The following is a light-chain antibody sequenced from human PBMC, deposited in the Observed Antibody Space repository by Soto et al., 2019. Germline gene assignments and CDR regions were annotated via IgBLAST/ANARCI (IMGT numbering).Light chain of an antibody. CDR1: PDISNF. Sequence: DLQMTQSPSSLSASVGDRVTITCQASPDISNFLNWYQQKPGTAPKLLIYDASNLETGVPSRFSGSGSGTDFTFTISSLQPEDIATYYCQQYDNRPPFTFGPGTKVDIK. V-gene: IGKV1-33*01. CDR3: QQYDNRPPFT. J-gene: IGKJ3*01. CDR2: DAS.